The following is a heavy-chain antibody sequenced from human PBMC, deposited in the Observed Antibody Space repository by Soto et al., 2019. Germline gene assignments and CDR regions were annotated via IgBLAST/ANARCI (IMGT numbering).Heavy chain of an antibody. D-gene: IGHD2-2*02. CDR2: INPNSGGT. CDR1: GYTFTGYY. CDR3: ARVLLSGPAAILLMDV. J-gene: IGHJ6*02. V-gene: IGHV1-2*02. Sequence: ASVKVSCKASGYTFTGYYMHWVQQAPGQGLEWMGWINPNSGGTNYAQKFQGRVTMTRDTSISTAYMELSRLRSDDTAVYYCARVLLSGPAAILLMDVWGQGTTVTVSS.